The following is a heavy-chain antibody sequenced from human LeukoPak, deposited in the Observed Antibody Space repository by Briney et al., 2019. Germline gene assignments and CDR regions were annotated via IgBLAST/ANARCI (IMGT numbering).Heavy chain of an antibody. D-gene: IGHD1-1*01. J-gene: IGHJ4*02. CDR1: GYTFTRYG. CDR2: ISTYNGNT. Sequence: ASVKVSCKTSGYTFTRYGITWIRQAPGQGLKWMGWISTYNGNTDYGKNFQDRVTITTDTFTRTAYMELRSLRSDDTADDYRAGGGTDFDYWGQGTLVTVSS. CDR3: AGGGTDFDY. V-gene: IGHV1-18*01.